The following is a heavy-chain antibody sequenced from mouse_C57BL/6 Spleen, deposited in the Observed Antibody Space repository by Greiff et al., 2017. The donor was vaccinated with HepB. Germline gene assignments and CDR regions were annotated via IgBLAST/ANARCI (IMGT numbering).Heavy chain of an antibody. CDR1: GYAFSSYW. CDR2: IYPGDGDT. Sequence: QVQLQQSGAELVKPGASVKISCKASGYAFSSYWMNWVKQRPGKGLEWIGQIYPGDGDTNYNGKFKGKATLTADKSSSTAYMQLSSLTSEDSAAYFCARRRDSYAMDYWGQGTSVTVSS. V-gene: IGHV1-80*01. CDR3: ARRRDSYAMDY. D-gene: IGHD2-13*01. J-gene: IGHJ4*01.